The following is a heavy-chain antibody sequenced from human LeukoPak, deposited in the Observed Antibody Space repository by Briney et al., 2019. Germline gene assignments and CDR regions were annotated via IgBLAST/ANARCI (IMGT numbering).Heavy chain of an antibody. CDR2: IYSGGST. D-gene: IGHD2-2*01. CDR1: GFTLNNYV. V-gene: IGHV3-66*01. CDR3: ARGIGFVVVPAATHFDY. J-gene: IGHJ4*02. Sequence: GGSLRLSCAASGFTLNNYVMSWVRQAPGKGLEWVSVIYSGGSTYYADSVKGRFTISRDNSKNTLYLQMNSLRAEDTAVYYCARGIGFVVVPAATHFDYWGQGTLVTVSS.